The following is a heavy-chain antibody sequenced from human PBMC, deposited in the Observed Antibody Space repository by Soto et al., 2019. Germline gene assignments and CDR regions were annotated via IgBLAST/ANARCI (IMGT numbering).Heavy chain of an antibody. CDR1: GFTFSGSA. Sequence: EVQLVESGGGLVQPGESLKLSCAVSGFTFSGSAMHWVRQASGKGLEWVGRIRSKANNYATAYAASVKGRFTISRDDSKNTVYLQMNSLKSEDTAVYYCTRGYGDYVRDYWGQGTLVTVSS. J-gene: IGHJ4*02. CDR3: TRGYGDYVRDY. V-gene: IGHV3-73*01. D-gene: IGHD4-17*01. CDR2: IRSKANNYAT.